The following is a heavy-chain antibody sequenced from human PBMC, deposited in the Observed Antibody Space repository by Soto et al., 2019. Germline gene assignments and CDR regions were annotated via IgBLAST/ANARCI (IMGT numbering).Heavy chain of an antibody. V-gene: IGHV4-39*07. D-gene: IGHD2-2*01. J-gene: IGHJ5*02. CDR1: GGSVSSGSYY. CDR2: INHSGST. Sequence: PSETLSLTCTVSGGSVSSGSYYWSWIRQPPRRGLEWIGEINHSGSTNYNPSLKSRVTISVDMSKNQLSLKLSSVTAADTAMYYCARGDCSYTTCRDWFDPWGQGTLVTVSS. CDR3: ARGDCSYTTCRDWFDP.